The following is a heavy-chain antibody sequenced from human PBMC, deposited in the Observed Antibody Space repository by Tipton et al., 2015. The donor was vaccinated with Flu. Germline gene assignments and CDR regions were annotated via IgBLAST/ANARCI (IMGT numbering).Heavy chain of an antibody. V-gene: IGHV4-34*01. Sequence: GLVKPSETLSLKCAVYGGSFSGYYWSWIRQPPGKGLEWIGEINHSGSTNYNPSLKSRLTISVDTSSNQFSLNLSSVTAADTAVYYCALKCYEFWSGWSKVDYWGQGTLVTVSS. CDR3: ALKCYEFWSGWSKVDY. CDR2: INHSGST. D-gene: IGHD3-3*01. CDR1: GGSFSGYY. J-gene: IGHJ4*02.